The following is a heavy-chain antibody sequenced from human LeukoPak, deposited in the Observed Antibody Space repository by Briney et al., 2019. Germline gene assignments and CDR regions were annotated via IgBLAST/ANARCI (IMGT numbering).Heavy chain of an antibody. J-gene: IGHJ4*02. CDR3: ARGYCSGGSCYSGDY. CDR1: GFTLSDHY. V-gene: IGHV3-72*01. Sequence: GGSLRLSCAASGFTLSDHYMDWVRQAPGKGLEWVGRTRNKANSYTTEYAASVKGRFTISRGDSKNSLYLQMNSLNTDDTAVYYCARGYCSGGSCYSGDYWGQGTLVTVSS. D-gene: IGHD2-15*01. CDR2: TRNKANSYTT.